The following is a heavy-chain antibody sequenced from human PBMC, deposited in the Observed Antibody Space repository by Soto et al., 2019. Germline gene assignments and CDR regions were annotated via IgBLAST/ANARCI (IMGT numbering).Heavy chain of an antibody. D-gene: IGHD5-12*01. J-gene: IGHJ4*02. V-gene: IGHV3-23*01. CDR2: ISGSGGST. CDR3: AKSDIVATKALLDY. Sequence: EVQLLESGGGLVQPGGSLRLSCAASGFTFSSYAMSWVRQAPGKGVEWVSAISGSGGSTYYADSVKGRFTISRDNSKNTLYLQMNSLRAEDTAVYYCAKSDIVATKALLDYWGQGTLVTVSS. CDR1: GFTFSSYA.